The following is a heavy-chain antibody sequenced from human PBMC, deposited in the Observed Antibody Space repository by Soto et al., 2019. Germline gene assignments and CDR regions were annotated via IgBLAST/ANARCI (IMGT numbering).Heavy chain of an antibody. V-gene: IGHV4-34*01. D-gene: IGHD3-10*01. CDR1: GGSFSGYY. CDR2: INHSGST. J-gene: IGHJ4*02. Sequence: SETLSLTCAVYGGSFSGYYWSWIRQPPGKGLEWIGEINHSGSTNYNPSLKSRVTISVDTSKNQFSLKLSSVTAADTAVYYCARVAPYYYGSGGGVLPLDYWGQGTLVTVSS. CDR3: ARVAPYYYGSGGGVLPLDY.